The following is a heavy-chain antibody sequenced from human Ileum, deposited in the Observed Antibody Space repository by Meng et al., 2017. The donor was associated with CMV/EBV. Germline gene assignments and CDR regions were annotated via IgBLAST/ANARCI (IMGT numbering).Heavy chain of an antibody. CDR2: INPSGGST. Sequence: ASVKVSCKASGYTFTSRYLHWVRQAPGQGLEWMGIINPSGGSTTYAQKFQDRVTMTRDTSTSTIYMEVSSLRSDDTAVYYCARAGASSGYYYEYYYYGMDVWGQGTTVTVSS. J-gene: IGHJ6*02. CDR1: GYTFTSRY. D-gene: IGHD3-22*01. V-gene: IGHV1-46*01. CDR3: ARAGASSGYYYEYYYYGMDV.